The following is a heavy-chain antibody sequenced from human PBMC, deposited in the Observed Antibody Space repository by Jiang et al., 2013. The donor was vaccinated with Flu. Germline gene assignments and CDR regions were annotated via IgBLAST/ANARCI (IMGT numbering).Heavy chain of an antibody. D-gene: IGHD2-21*02. CDR3: ARSYCGGDCYSMFGYSYYGMDV. CDR2: IHNSGTT. Sequence: PGLVKPSETLSLTCTVSSGSISSHVLELDPAAPRKGLEWIGYIHNSGTTNYNPSLKSRVTISIDTSTNQFSLKLISVTAPDTAVYYCARSYCGGDCYSMFGYSYYGMDVWGQGTTVTVSS. J-gene: IGHJ6*02. V-gene: IGHV4-59*08. CDR1: SGSISSHV.